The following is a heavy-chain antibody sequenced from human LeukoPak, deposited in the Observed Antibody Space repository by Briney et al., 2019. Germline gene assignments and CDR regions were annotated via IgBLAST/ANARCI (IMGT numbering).Heavy chain of an antibody. D-gene: IGHD2-8*02. Sequence: SETLSSTCAVYGGSFSGYYWSWIRQPPGKGLEWIGEINHSGSTNYNPSLKSRVTISVDTSKNQFSLKLSSVTAADTAVYYCARRRPSFNPGGVWFDPWGQGTLVTVSS. CDR1: GGSFSGYY. CDR3: ARRRPSFNPGGVWFDP. CDR2: INHSGST. V-gene: IGHV4-34*01. J-gene: IGHJ5*02.